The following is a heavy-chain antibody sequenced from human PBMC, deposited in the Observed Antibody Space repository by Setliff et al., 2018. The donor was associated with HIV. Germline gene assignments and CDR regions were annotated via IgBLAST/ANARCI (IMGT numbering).Heavy chain of an antibody. V-gene: IGHV4-4*02. D-gene: IGHD3-3*01. CDR3: AGESALSGQSD. Sequence: PSETLSLTCAVSGASISSTIWWSWVRQSPGKGLEWIGEMFHSGTTHYNPSLKSRVTMSLDKSRNQFSLKLTSVTAADTAVYYCAGESALSGQSDWGQGLLVTVSS. CDR1: GASISSTIW. CDR2: MFHSGTT. J-gene: IGHJ4*02.